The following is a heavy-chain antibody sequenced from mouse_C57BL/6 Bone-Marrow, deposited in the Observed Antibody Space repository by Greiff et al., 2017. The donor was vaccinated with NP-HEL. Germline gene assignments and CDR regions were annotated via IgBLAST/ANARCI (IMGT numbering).Heavy chain of an antibody. Sequence: QQSCKASGYTFTSYWMHWVKQRPGRGLEWIGRIDPNRGGTKYNEKFKSKATLTVDKPSSTAYMQLSSLTSEDSAVYYCARDYGYQAWFAYWGQGTLVTVSA. CDR3: ARDYGYQAWFAY. CDR2: IDPNRGGT. D-gene: IGHD2-2*01. V-gene: IGHV1-72*01. J-gene: IGHJ3*01. CDR1: GYTFTSYW.